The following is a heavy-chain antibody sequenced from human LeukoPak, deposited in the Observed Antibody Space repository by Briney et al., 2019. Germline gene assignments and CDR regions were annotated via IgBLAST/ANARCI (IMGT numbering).Heavy chain of an antibody. V-gene: IGHV1-46*01. CDR3: ARDWVDTAMGSEDQIDY. Sequence: GASVKVSCKVSGYTLTELSMHWVRQAPGQGLEWMGIINPSGGSTSYAQKFQGRVTMTRDTSTSTVYMELSSLRSEDTAVYYCARDWVDTAMGSEDQIDYWGQGTLVTVSS. CDR1: GYTLTELS. CDR2: INPSGGST. D-gene: IGHD5-18*01. J-gene: IGHJ4*02.